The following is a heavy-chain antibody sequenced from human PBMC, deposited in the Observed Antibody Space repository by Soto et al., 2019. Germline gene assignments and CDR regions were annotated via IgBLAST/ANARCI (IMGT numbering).Heavy chain of an antibody. V-gene: IGHV2-5*02. J-gene: IGHJ3*02. D-gene: IGHD3-10*01. Sequence: QITLKESGPTLVKPTQTLTLPYTFSGFSLSTSGVGVGWIRQPPGKALEWLALIYWDDDKRYSPSLKSRLTITKDTSKNQVVLTMTNMDPVDTATYYCAHTQVWFGELSDAFDIWGQGTMVTVSS. CDR2: IYWDDDK. CDR1: GFSLSTSGVG. CDR3: AHTQVWFGELSDAFDI.